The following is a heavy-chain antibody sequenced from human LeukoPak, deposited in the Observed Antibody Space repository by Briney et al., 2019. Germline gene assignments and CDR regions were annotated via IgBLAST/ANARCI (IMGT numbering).Heavy chain of an antibody. CDR2: IYPGDSDT. CDR1: GYSFTSYW. J-gene: IGHJ4*02. Sequence: GESLQISFEASGYSFTSYWIAWVRPMPGKGLEWMGIIYPGDSDTKYSPSFQGQVTISADKSISTAYLQRNNLKASDAAMYYCARRGTPWYPFDYWGQGTLVTVSS. V-gene: IGHV5-51*01. D-gene: IGHD6-13*01. CDR3: ARRGTPWYPFDY.